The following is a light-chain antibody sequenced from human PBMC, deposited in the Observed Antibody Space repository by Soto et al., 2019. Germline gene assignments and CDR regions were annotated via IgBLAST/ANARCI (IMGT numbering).Light chain of an antibody. Sequence: QSPLTQLPSASGSPGQSVTITSTENSRDLGGYNYVSWYQQQPGKAPKLMIYEVSKRPSGVPDRFSGSKSGNTASLTVSGLQAEDEADYYCSSYAGSNNPLYVFGTGTKVTVL. CDR2: EVS. CDR3: SSYAGSNNPLYV. J-gene: IGLJ1*01. CDR1: SRDLGGYNY. V-gene: IGLV2-8*01.